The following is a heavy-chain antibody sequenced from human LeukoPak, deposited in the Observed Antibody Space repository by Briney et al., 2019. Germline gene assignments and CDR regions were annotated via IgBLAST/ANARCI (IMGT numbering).Heavy chain of an antibody. V-gene: IGHV1-18*01. CDR2: ISTQSGNT. Sequence: GASVKVSCEASGYTLTSYGIDWMRQAPGQGLEWMGWISTQSGNTNYAQKVQGRLTLTTDRSTNTAYMELRSLRSDDTAVYYCARGAYGDKWGQGTTVTVSS. D-gene: IGHD4-17*01. J-gene: IGHJ4*02. CDR3: ARGAYGDK. CDR1: GYTLTSYG.